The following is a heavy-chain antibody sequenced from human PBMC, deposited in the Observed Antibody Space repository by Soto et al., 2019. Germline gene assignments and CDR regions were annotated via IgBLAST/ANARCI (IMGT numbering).Heavy chain of an antibody. J-gene: IGHJ6*03. V-gene: IGHV1-8*01. CDR1: GYTFTSYD. CDR2: MNPNSGNT. D-gene: IGHD3-3*01. CDR3: ARSPAHPVLRFLEWLSRPLSYYYYMDV. Sequence: ASVKVSCKASGYTFTSYDINWVRQATGQGLEWMGWMNPNSGNTGYAQKFQGRVNMTRNTYISTAYMEVSSLRSEDTAVYYCARSPAHPVLRFLEWLSRPLSYYYYMDVWGKGTTVTVSS.